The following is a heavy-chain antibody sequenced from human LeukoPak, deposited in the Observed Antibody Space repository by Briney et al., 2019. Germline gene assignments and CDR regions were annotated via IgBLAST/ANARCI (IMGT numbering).Heavy chain of an antibody. V-gene: IGHV1-18*01. CDR1: GYTFNTYG. J-gene: IGHJ5*02. CDR2: IGAYNGNT. Sequence: ASVKVSCKTSGYTFNTYGIAWVRQAPGQGLEWMGWIGAYNGNTNYAQNLRDRVTMTTDTSTITAYMELRSLRSDDTAVYYCAREGSLYDSGNYYLSWFDPWGQGTLVTVSS. D-gene: IGHD3-22*01. CDR3: AREGSLYDSGNYYLSWFDP.